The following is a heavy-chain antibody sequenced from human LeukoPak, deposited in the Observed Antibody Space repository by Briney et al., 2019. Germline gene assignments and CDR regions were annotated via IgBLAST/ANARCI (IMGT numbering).Heavy chain of an antibody. Sequence: PSETLSLTCAVYGGSFSGYYWSWIRQPPGKGLEWIGEINHSGSTNYNPSLKSRVTISVDTSKNQFSLKLSSVTAADTAVYYCASTYSGPRTNAFDIWGQGTMVTVSS. CDR1: GGSFSGYY. CDR2: INHSGST. CDR3: ASTYSGPRTNAFDI. V-gene: IGHV4-34*01. J-gene: IGHJ3*02. D-gene: IGHD1-26*01.